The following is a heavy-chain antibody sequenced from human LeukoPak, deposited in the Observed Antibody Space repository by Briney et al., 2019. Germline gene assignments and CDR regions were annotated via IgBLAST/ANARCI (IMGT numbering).Heavy chain of an antibody. Sequence: PSQTLSLTCTVSGGSLSSGGYYWSWIRQHPGKGLEWIGYMIYSGYTHYNPSLKSRVTISVDTSNNQFFLKLSSVTAADTAVYYCARDAKYVWGNYRWFDPWGQGILVTVSS. CDR1: GGSLSSGGYY. CDR2: MIYSGYT. CDR3: ARDAKYVWGNYRWFDP. J-gene: IGHJ5*02. D-gene: IGHD3-16*02. V-gene: IGHV4-31*03.